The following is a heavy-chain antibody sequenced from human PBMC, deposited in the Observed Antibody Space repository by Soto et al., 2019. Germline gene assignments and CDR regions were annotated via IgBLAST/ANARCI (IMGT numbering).Heavy chain of an antibody. CDR3: ARNTSRLGWFDS. CDR2: IYYVGST. J-gene: IGHJ5*01. V-gene: IGHV4-30-4*08. D-gene: IGHD7-27*01. Sequence: QVQLQESGPGQVKPSQTLTLTCSVSGVSIKSGDNYWSWIRQPPGKGLEWIGNIYYVGSTSYNPSLKSRVSMSVDTSKIQFALKLTSVTAADTAVYYCARNTSRLGWFDSWGQGTLVTVSS. CDR1: GVSIKSGDNY.